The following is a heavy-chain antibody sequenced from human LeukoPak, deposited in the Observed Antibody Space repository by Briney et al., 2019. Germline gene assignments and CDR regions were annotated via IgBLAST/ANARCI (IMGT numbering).Heavy chain of an antibody. CDR2: IYYSGST. D-gene: IGHD3-10*01. CDR1: GGSISSYY. V-gene: IGHV4-59*04. Sequence: PSETLSLTSTVSGGSISSYYWSWLRQPPGKGLEWIGYIYYSGSTYYTPSLKSRVTISVDTSKNQFSLKLSSVTAADTAVYYCARHRMVRGVISDFDYWGQGTLVTVSS. J-gene: IGHJ4*02. CDR3: ARHRMVRGVISDFDY.